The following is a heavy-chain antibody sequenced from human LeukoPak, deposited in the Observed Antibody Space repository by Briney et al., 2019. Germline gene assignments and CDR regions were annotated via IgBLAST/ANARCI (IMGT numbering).Heavy chain of an antibody. D-gene: IGHD3-10*01. Sequence: SETLSLTCAVYGGSFSGYYWSWIRQPPGKGLEWIGEINHSGSTNYNPSLKSRVTISVDTSKNQFSLKLSSVTAADTAVYYCARGGYYYGSGSLARIYYYYMDVWGKGTTVTVSS. V-gene: IGHV4-34*01. J-gene: IGHJ6*03. CDR2: INHSGST. CDR3: ARGGYYYGSGSLARIYYYYMDV. CDR1: GGSFSGYY.